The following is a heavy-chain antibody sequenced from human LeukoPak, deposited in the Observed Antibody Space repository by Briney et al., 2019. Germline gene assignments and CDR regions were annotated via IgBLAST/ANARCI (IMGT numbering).Heavy chain of an antibody. J-gene: IGHJ4*02. CDR3: ARDYYDILTGYYRTFDY. V-gene: IGHV4-59*12. Sequence: SETLSLTCTVSGGSISSYYWSWIRQPPGKGLEWIGYIYYSGSTNYNPSLKSRVTISVDTSKNQFSLKLSSVTAADTAVYYCARDYYDILTGYYRTFDYWGQGTLVTVSS. CDR1: GGSISSYY. CDR2: IYYSGST. D-gene: IGHD3-9*01.